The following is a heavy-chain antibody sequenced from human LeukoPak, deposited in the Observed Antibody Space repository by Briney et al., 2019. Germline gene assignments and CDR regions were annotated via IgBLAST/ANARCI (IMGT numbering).Heavy chain of an antibody. J-gene: IGHJ1*01. CDR3: ANQLPSSDHFQH. CDR1: GGSISSYY. D-gene: IGHD2-2*01. CDR2: IYHSGST. V-gene: IGHV4-59*04. Sequence: SETLSLTCTVSGGSISSYYWSWIRQPPGKGLEWIGYIYHSGSTYYNPSLKSRVTISVDRSKNQFSLKLSSVTAADTAVYYCANQLPSSDHFQHWGQGTLVTVSS.